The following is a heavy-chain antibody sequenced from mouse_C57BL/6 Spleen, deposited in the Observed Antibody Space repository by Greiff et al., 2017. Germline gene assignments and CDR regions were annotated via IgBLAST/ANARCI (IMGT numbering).Heavy chain of an antibody. CDR2: ISSGGSYT. CDR3: ASRANWSFDY. D-gene: IGHD4-1*01. CDR1: GFTFSSYG. Sequence: DVKLVESGGDLVKPGGSLKLSCAASGFTFSSYGMSWVRQTPDKRLEWVATISSGGSYTYYPDSVKGRFTISRDNAKNTLYLQMSSLKSEDTAMYYCASRANWSFDYWGQGTTLTVSS. V-gene: IGHV5-6*02. J-gene: IGHJ2*01.